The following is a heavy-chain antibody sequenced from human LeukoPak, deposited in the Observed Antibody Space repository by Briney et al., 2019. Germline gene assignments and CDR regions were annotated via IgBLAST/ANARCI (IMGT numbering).Heavy chain of an antibody. CDR1: GYSFTHYW. CDR2: IYPGDSDT. V-gene: IGHV5-51*01. D-gene: IGHD6-13*01. CDR3: ARRSSGWSVDY. J-gene: IGHJ4*02. Sequence: GESLKISCKGSGYSFTHYWIGWVRQMPGKGLEWMGIIYPGDSDTRYRPSFQGQVTISADKSISTTYLQWSSLKASDTAMYYCARRSSGWSVDYWGQGTLVTVSA.